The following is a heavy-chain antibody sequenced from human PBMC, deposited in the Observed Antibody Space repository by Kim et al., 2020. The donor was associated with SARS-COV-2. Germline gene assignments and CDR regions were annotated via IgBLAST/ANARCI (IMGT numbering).Heavy chain of an antibody. D-gene: IGHD1-26*01. CDR3: AGWSYPHPRYYYYGMDV. Sequence: SETLSLTCTVSGGSISSYYWSWIRQPAGKGLEWIGRIYTSGSTNYNPSLKSRVTMSVDTSKNQFSLKLSSVTAADTAVYYCAGWSYPHPRYYYYGMDVWGQGTTVTVSS. J-gene: IGHJ6*02. CDR1: GGSISSYY. CDR2: IYTSGST. V-gene: IGHV4-4*07.